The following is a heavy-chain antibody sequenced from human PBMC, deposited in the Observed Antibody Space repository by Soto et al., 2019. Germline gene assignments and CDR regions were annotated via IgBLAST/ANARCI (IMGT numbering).Heavy chain of an antibody. CDR2: INHSGST. CDR1: GGSFSGYY. D-gene: IGHD3-10*01. Sequence: QVQLQQWGAGLLKPSETLSLTCAVYGGSFSGYYWSWIRQPPGKGLEWIGEINHSGSTNYNPSLKRRLTISVDTSKNQFSLKLSSVTAADTAVYYCATLWFGELLVDSWGQGTLVTVSS. V-gene: IGHV4-34*01. CDR3: ATLWFGELLVDS. J-gene: IGHJ4*02.